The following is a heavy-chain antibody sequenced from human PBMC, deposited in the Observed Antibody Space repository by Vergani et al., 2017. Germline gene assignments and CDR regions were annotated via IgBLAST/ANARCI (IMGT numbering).Heavy chain of an antibody. V-gene: IGHV1-46*02. Sequence: VQLVQSGAEVRKPGASVTVSCMASGYIFKNYYIHWLRQAPGQAFEWMGILNPTTGHTTSAQKFMGRVTITADESTSTAYMELSSLRSEDTAVYYCARMDYGVNPYYYGMDVWGQGTTVTVSS. CDR2: LNPTTGHT. D-gene: IGHD4-17*01. CDR3: ARMDYGVNPYYYGMDV. J-gene: IGHJ6*02. CDR1: GYIFKNYY.